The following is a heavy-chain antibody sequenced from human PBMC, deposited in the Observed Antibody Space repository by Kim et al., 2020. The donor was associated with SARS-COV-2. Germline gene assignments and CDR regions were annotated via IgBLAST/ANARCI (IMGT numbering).Heavy chain of an antibody. J-gene: IGHJ6*02. CDR3: ARAFWGAADI. V-gene: IGHV3-74*03. Sequence: GGSLRLSCAASRFAFSPAWMQWVRQVPGKGLLCVSRISPDGAFTLYADSVKGRFTISRDNAKNTLYLQMNSLGADDTAVYYCARAFWGAADIWGQGTTVTVSS. CDR2: ISPDGAFT. CDR1: RFAFSPAW. D-gene: IGHD3-16*01.